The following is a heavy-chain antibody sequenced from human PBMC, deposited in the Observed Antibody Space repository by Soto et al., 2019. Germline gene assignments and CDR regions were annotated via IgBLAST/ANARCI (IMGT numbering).Heavy chain of an antibody. CDR3: TNQEGNYGDYY. CDR1: GFTFGDYA. J-gene: IGHJ4*02. Sequence: EVQVVESGGGLAQPGRSLRLSCTASGFTFGDYAMSWVRQAPGKGLEWVGFIRSKAHGGTTEYAASVKGRFTISRDDSKSIAYLQMNSLKPEDTAVYYCTNQEGNYGDYYWGQGTLVTVSS. V-gene: IGHV3-49*04. CDR2: IRSKAHGGTT. D-gene: IGHD4-17*01.